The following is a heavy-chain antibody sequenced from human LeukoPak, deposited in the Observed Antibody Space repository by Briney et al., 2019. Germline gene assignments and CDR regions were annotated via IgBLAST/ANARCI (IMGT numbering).Heavy chain of an antibody. V-gene: IGHV4-4*07. J-gene: IGHJ4*02. CDR3: AKYKFGSDYFSN. CDR1: GVSIIGYY. CDR2: IYTSGST. D-gene: IGHD2/OR15-2a*01. Sequence: PSETLSLTCTVSGVSIIGYYWSCIRQPAGKGLEWIGRIYTSGSTKYNPSFQGRVTMSLDTSKNQFSLRLSSVTAADTAIYYCAKYKFGSDYFSNWGQGTLVTVSS.